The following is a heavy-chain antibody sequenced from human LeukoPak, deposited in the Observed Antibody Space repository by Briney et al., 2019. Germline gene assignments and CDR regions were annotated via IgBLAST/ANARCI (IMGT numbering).Heavy chain of an antibody. Sequence: GGSLRLSCAASGFTFSSYTMSWVRQAPGKGLEWVSAFSGSGGSTYYADSVKGRFTISRDNSKNTLYLQMNSLRAEDTAVYYCAKVLADYYYDSSGYYQYWGQGTLVTVSS. V-gene: IGHV3-23*01. D-gene: IGHD3-22*01. CDR2: FSGSGGST. CDR3: AKVLADYYYDSSGYYQY. J-gene: IGHJ4*02. CDR1: GFTFSSYT.